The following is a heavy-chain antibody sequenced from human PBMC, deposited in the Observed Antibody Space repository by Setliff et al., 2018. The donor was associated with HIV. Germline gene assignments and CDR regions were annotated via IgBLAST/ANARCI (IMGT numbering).Heavy chain of an antibody. J-gene: IGHJ4*02. CDR1: GYTVSGNY. V-gene: IGHV1-69*13. Sequence: SVKVSCKASGYTVSGNYMHWVRQAPGQGLEWMGGIIPMFGTANYAQKFQGRVTITADESTSTVYMELTRLRSEDTAVYYCARTLGYCSGGSCYLDYWGQGTLVTVSS. D-gene: IGHD2-15*01. CDR3: ARTLGYCSGGSCYLDY. CDR2: IIPMFGTA.